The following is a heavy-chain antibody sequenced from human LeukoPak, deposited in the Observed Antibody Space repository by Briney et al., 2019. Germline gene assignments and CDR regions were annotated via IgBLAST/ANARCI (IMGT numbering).Heavy chain of an antibody. CDR1: GGSISSYY. J-gene: IGHJ4*02. CDR2: IYYSGST. Sequence: SESLSLTCTVSGGSISSYYWSRIRQPPGKGLEWIGYIYYSGSTNYNPSLKSRVTISVDTSKNQFSLKLSSVTAADTAVYYCARDPGQLWSYFDYWGQGTLVTVSS. CDR3: ARDPGQLWSYFDY. D-gene: IGHD5-18*01. V-gene: IGHV4-59*01.